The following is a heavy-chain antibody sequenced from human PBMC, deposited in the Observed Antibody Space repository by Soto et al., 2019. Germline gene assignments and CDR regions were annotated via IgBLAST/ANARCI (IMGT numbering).Heavy chain of an antibody. CDR1: GFTFSSYG. CDR2: ISYGGSNK. V-gene: IGHV3-30*18. Sequence: GGSLRLSCAASGFTFSSYGMHWVRQAPGKGLEWVAVISYGGSNKYYADSVKGRFTISRDNSKNTLYLQMNSLRAEDTAVYYCAKSDLDIVVVLGDFRMDVWGQGTTVTVSS. J-gene: IGHJ6*02. CDR3: AKSDLDIVVVLGDFRMDV. D-gene: IGHD2-2*01.